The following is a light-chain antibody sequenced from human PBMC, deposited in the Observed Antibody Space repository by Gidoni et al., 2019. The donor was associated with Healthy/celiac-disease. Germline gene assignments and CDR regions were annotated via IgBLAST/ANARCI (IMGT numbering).Light chain of an antibody. CDR2: GAS. Sequence: EIVLTQSPGTLSLSPGERATLPCRASQSVSSSYLAWYQQKPGQAPRLLIYGASSRATGIPDRFSGSGSGTDFTLTISRLEPEDFAVYYCQQYGSSQWTFXQXTKVXIK. CDR1: QSVSSSY. CDR3: QQYGSSQWT. J-gene: IGKJ1*01. V-gene: IGKV3-20*01.